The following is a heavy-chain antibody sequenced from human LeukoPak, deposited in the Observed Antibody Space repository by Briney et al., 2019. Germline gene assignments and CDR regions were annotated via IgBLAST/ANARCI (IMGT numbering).Heavy chain of an antibody. CDR2: IIGAAQT. CDR3: AKDRNGGSCH. V-gene: IGHV3-23*01. CDR1: GFSFGTYT. Sequence: GGSLRLSCVASGFSFGTYTMSWVRQAPGTGLEWVSTIIGAAQTLYAASVKGRFTISRDNSKNTLYLQMNSLRAEDTAVYYCAKDRNGGSCHWGQGTLVTVSS. J-gene: IGHJ4*02. D-gene: IGHD2-15*01.